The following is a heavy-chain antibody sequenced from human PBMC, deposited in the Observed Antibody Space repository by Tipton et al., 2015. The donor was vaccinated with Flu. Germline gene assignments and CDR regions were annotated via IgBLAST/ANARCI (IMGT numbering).Heavy chain of an antibody. D-gene: IGHD6-19*01. CDR3: ARSSRGWYRAMFD. V-gene: IGHV4-59*01. J-gene: IGHJ4*02. CDR1: GDSISSFY. Sequence: TLSLTCSVSGDSISSFYWSWIRQPPGKGLEWIAYISNSGSSNYNPSLKGRITVSVDTSKNQFSLILSSVTAADTAVYYCARSSRGWYRAMFDWGQGTLVTVSS. CDR2: ISNSGSS.